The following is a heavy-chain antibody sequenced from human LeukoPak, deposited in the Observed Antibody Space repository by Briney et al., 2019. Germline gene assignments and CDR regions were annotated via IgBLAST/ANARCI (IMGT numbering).Heavy chain of an antibody. V-gene: IGHV4-30-4*08. CDR1: GGSISSSSYY. Sequence: SETLSLTCTVSGGSISSSSYYWGWIRQPPGKGLEWIGYIYYSGSTYYNPSLKSRVTISVDTSKNQFSLKLSSVTAADTAVYYCARAYYDSSGPWYFDLWGRGTLVTVSS. CDR3: ARAYYDSSGPWYFDL. CDR2: IYYSGST. D-gene: IGHD3-22*01. J-gene: IGHJ2*01.